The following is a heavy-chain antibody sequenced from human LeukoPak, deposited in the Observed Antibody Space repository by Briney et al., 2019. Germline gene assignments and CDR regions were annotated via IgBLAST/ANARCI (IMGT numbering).Heavy chain of an antibody. CDR1: GFTFSSYA. CDR2: ISGSGGST. CDR3: ARGGRLGFDY. J-gene: IGHJ4*02. D-gene: IGHD2-15*01. Sequence: GGSLRLSCAASGFTFSSYAMSWVRQAPGKGLEWVSAISGSGGSTYYADSVKGRFTISRDNAKNSLYLQMNSLRAEDTAVYYCARGGRLGFDYWGQGTLVTVSS. V-gene: IGHV3-23*01.